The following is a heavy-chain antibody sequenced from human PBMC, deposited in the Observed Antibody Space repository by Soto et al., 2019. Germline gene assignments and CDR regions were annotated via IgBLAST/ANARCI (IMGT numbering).Heavy chain of an antibody. CDR1: GGSISSGDYY. CDR2: IYYSGST. Sequence: TLSLTCTVSGGSISSGDYYWSWIRQDPGKGLEWIGYIYYSGSTYYNPSLKSRVTISVDTSKNQFSLKLSSVTAADTAVHYCARVGTTYDFWSGYRSFDYWGQGTLVTVSS. CDR3: ARVGTTYDFWSGYRSFDY. D-gene: IGHD3-3*01. V-gene: IGHV4-31*03. J-gene: IGHJ4*02.